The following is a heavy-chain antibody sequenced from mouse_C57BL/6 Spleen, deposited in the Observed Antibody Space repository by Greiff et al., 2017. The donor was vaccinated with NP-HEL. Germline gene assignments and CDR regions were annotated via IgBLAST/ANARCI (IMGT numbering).Heavy chain of an antibody. D-gene: IGHD2-3*01. CDR2: IYPSDSET. V-gene: IGHV1-61*01. J-gene: IGHJ2*01. CDR1: GYTFTSYW. CDR3: ARIYDGYY. Sequence: VQLQQSGAELVRPGSSVKLSCKASGYTFTSYWMDWVKQRPGQGLEWIGNIYPSDSETHYNQKFKDKATLTVDKSSSTAYMQLSSLTSEDSAVYYCARIYDGYYWGQSTTLTVSS.